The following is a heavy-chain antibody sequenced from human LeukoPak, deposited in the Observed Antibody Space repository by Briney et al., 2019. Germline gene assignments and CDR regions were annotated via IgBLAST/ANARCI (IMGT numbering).Heavy chain of an antibody. V-gene: IGHV4-38-2*02. J-gene: IGHJ5*02. Sequence: SETLSLTCTVSGGSISSYYWSWIRQPPGKGLEWIGSIYHSGSTYYNPSLKSRVTISVDTSKNQFSLKLSSVTAADTAVYYCARDGQDIVVVPAAGWFDPWGQGTLVTVSS. CDR3: ARDGQDIVVVPAAGWFDP. CDR1: GGSISSYY. D-gene: IGHD2-2*01. CDR2: IYHSGST.